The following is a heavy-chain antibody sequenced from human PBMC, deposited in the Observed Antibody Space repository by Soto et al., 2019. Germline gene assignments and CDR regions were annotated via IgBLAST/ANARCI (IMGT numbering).Heavy chain of an antibody. CDR1: GYTFTSYG. D-gene: IGHD1-1*01. V-gene: IGHV1-18*01. CDR3: ALRQLERRHRWVGDDAFDI. Sequence: QVQLVQSGAEVKKPGASVEVSCKASGYTFTSYGISWVRQAPGQGLEWMGWISAYIGNTNYAQKLQGRVTMTTDTSTSTAYMELRSLRSDDTAVYYCALRQLERRHRWVGDDAFDIWGQGTMVTVSS. J-gene: IGHJ3*02. CDR2: ISAYIGNT.